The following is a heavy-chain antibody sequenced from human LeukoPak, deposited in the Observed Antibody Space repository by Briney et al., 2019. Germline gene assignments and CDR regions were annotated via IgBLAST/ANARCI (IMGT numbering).Heavy chain of an antibody. D-gene: IGHD3-10*01. V-gene: IGHV4-4*02. CDR3: ARDLRVRGGDPYYYYYYYMDV. J-gene: IGHJ6*03. CDR2: IYHSGST. CDR1: GGSISSSNW. Sequence: PSETLSLTCAVSGGSISSSNWWSWVRQPPGKGLEWIGEIYHSGSTYYNPSLKSRVTISVDTSKNQFSLKLSSVTAADTAVYYCARDLRVRGGDPYYYYYYYMDVWGKGTTVTISS.